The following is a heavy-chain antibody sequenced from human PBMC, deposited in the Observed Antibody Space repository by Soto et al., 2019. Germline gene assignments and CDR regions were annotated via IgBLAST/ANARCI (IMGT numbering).Heavy chain of an antibody. V-gene: IGHV3-30*18. D-gene: IGHD3-10*01. Sequence: QVQLVESGGGVVQPGRSLRLSCAASGFTFSNYGMHWVRQAPGKGLEWVAVTSYDASHKYYADSVKGRFTISRDNSKNTLYLQMNSLRAKDSAVYYCAKDIALVRGIIIDMDVWGQGTTVTVSS. CDR1: GFTFSNYG. CDR2: TSYDASHK. CDR3: AKDIALVRGIIIDMDV. J-gene: IGHJ6*02.